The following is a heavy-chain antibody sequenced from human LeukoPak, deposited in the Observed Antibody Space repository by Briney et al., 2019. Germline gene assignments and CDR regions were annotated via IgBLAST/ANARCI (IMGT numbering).Heavy chain of an antibody. V-gene: IGHV3-30-3*01. CDR3: ARDRVQIWSYVGTFDS. Sequence: GGSLRLSCATSGFSLTSYTMHWVRQAPGKGLEWVAVVSYDGTKISYADSVKGRFTMSRDISKNTLYLQMNSLKPEDSALYYCARDRVQIWSYVGTFDSWGQGTLVTVSS. D-gene: IGHD5-18*01. J-gene: IGHJ4*02. CDR2: VSYDGTKI. CDR1: GFSLTSYT.